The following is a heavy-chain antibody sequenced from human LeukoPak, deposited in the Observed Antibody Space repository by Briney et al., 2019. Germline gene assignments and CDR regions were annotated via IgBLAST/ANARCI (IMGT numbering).Heavy chain of an antibody. CDR1: GGSISSGGYY. D-gene: IGHD6-13*01. J-gene: IGHJ6*03. Sequence: SQTLSLTCTVSGGSISSGGYYWSWIRQPPGKGLEWIGYIYHSGSTYYNPSLKSRVTISVDRSKNQFSLKLSSVTAADTAVYYCARDFKGNSRTRVYYYYYMDVWGKGTTVTVSS. CDR2: IYHSGST. V-gene: IGHV4-30-2*01. CDR3: ARDFKGNSRTRVYYYYYMDV.